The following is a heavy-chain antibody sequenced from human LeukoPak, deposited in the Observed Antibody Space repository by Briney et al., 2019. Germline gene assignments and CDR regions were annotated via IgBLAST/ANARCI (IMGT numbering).Heavy chain of an antibody. V-gene: IGHV1-69*06. J-gene: IGHJ5*02. CDR2: IIPIFGTA. Sequence: GASVKVSCKASGGTFSSYAISWVRQAPGQGLEWMGGIIPIFGTANYAQKFQGRVTVTADKSTSTAYMELSSLRSEDTAVYYCARALKYYDILTGSHWFDPWGQGTLVTGSS. D-gene: IGHD3-9*01. CDR1: GGTFSSYA. CDR3: ARALKYYDILTGSHWFDP.